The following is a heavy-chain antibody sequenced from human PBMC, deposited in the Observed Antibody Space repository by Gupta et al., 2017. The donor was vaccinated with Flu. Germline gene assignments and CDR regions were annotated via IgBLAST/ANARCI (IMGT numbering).Heavy chain of an antibody. V-gene: IGHV3-48*03. Sequence: EVQLVEFGGGLVQPGGSLRLSCGASGSNFWSSEMSGFREAPGRGLEWDSFISSSETTYYTDPMRGRFTISRDNADNSLYLQMSSRGDEDMAVNYCARGRWDNWGQGTLVTVFS. CDR1: GSNFWSSE. CDR2: ISSSETT. D-gene: IGHD3-16*02. J-gene: IGHJ4*02. CDR3: ARGRWDN.